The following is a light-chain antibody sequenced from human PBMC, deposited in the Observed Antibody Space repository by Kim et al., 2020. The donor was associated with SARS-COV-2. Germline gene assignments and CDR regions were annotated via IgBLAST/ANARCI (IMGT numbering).Light chain of an antibody. CDR1: SSDVGGYNY. CDR3: SSYTSSSTVV. CDR2: DVS. Sequence: GQSITSSCTGTSSDVGGYNYVSWYQQHPGKAPNLMIYDVSNRPSGVSNRFSGSKSGNTASLTISGLQAEDEADYYCSSYTSSSTVVFGGGTQLTVL. J-gene: IGLJ2*01. V-gene: IGLV2-14*03.